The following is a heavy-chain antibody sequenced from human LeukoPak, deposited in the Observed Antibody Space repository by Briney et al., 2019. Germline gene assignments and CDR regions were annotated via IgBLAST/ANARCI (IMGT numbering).Heavy chain of an antibody. D-gene: IGHD6-6*01. V-gene: IGHV5-51*01. J-gene: IGHJ4*02. CDR2: IYPADSDT. Sequence: GGSLEISCKGSGYSFTSHWIGWVRQMPGKGLEWMGVIYPADSDTRYSPSFQGQVTISADKSISTAFLQWSSLKASGTAMYYCARQYRSSSEVDYWGQGTLVTVSS. CDR1: GYSFTSHW. CDR3: ARQYRSSSEVDY.